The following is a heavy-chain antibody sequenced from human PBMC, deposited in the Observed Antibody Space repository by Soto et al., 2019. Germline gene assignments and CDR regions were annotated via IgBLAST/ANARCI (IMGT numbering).Heavy chain of an antibody. CDR1: GGSISSSSYY. V-gene: IGHV4-39*01. CDR2: TYYSGST. J-gene: IGHJ4*02. Sequence: SETLSLTCTVSGGSISSSSYYWGWIRQPPGKGLEWIGSTYYSGSTYYNPSLKSRVTISVDTSKNQFSLKLSSVTAADTAVYYCARLAKSYCSGGSCYAFDYWGQGTLVTVSS. D-gene: IGHD2-15*01. CDR3: ARLAKSYCSGGSCYAFDY.